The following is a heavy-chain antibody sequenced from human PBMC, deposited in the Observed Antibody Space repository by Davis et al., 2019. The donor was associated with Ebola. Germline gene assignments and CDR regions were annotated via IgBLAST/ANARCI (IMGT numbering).Heavy chain of an antibody. Sequence: SETLSLTCSVSGGSISSSSYYWGWIRQPPGKGLEWIGTIYYSGSTYYNPSLKSRVTISVDTSKNQFSLKLSSVPAADTAVYYCARVPVHSSSWYGYYYDGMGVWGQGTTVTVSS. CDR2: IYYSGST. D-gene: IGHD6-13*01. V-gene: IGHV4-39*07. J-gene: IGHJ6*01. CDR3: ARVPVHSSSWYGYYYDGMGV. CDR1: GGSISSSSYY.